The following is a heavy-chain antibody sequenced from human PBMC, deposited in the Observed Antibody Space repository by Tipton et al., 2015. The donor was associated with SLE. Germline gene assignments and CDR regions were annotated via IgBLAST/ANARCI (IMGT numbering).Heavy chain of an antibody. V-gene: IGHV1-2*06. J-gene: IGHJ3*02. CDR2: LDPNSGGT. CDR1: GYTFSKYY. D-gene: IGHD3-9*01. CDR3: ARSGADILGPGYALDI. Sequence: QLVQSGAEVRKPGASVKVSCKASGYTFSKYYIHWVRQAPGQGLEWVGRLDPNSGGTNYAQKFQGRVTMTRDTSFGTAYMELRSLICDDTALFYCARSGADILGPGYALDIWGQGSTVIVSS.